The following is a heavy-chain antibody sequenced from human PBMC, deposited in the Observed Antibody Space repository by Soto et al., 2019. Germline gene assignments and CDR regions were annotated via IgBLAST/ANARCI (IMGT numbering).Heavy chain of an antibody. V-gene: IGHV1-69*02. CDR1: GDTFTFYS. D-gene: IGHD3-10*01. CDR3: ASSYGSGYRAFDY. CDR2: INPILSMS. Sequence: QVQLVQSGAEVKRPGSSVKVSCKASGDTFTFYSINWVRQAPGLGLEWMGRINPILSMSNYAQRFQGRVTMTAEKSTSTAYMELSSLRSEDTGIYYCASSYGSGYRAFDYWGQGALVTVSS. J-gene: IGHJ4*02.